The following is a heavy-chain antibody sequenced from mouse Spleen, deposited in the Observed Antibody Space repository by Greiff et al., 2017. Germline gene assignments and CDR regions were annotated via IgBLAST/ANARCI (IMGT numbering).Heavy chain of an antibody. CDR3: ARFDYDAYAMDY. Sequence: EVQLQQSGPELVKPGASVKISCKASGYSFTGYYMNWVKQSPEKSLEWIGEINPSTGGTTYNQKFKAKATLTVDKSSSTAYMQLKSLTSEDSAVYYCARFDYDAYAMDYWGQGTSVTVSS. CDR2: INPSTGGT. D-gene: IGHD2-4*01. V-gene: IGHV1-42*01. CDR1: GYSFTGYY. J-gene: IGHJ4*01.